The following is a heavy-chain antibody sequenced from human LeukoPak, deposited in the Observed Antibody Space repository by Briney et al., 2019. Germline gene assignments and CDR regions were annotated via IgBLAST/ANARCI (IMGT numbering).Heavy chain of an antibody. Sequence: GGSLRLSCAASGFTFSSYGMHWVRQAPAKGLEWVSFIRYDGSNKYYADSVKGRFTISRDNSKNTLYLQMNSLRAEDTAVYYCAKDRVDTAMTRYSDYWGQGTLVTVSS. D-gene: IGHD5-18*01. J-gene: IGHJ4*02. V-gene: IGHV3-30*02. CDR2: IRYDGSNK. CDR1: GFTFSSYG. CDR3: AKDRVDTAMTRYSDY.